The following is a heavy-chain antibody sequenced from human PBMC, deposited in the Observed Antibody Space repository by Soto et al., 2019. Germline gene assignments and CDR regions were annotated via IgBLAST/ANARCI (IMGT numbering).Heavy chain of an antibody. V-gene: IGHV3-23*01. J-gene: IGHJ4*03. Sequence: VGSLRLSCAASGFIFTNYAMNWVRQAPGKGLEWVSVIGGRGNSAYYADSVQGRFTISRDNSKNTLSLQMGSLTADDTAIYYCVREGRVYFDCWGRRTIVTLPS. CDR3: VREGRVYFDC. CDR1: GFIFTNYA. CDR2: IGGRGNSA.